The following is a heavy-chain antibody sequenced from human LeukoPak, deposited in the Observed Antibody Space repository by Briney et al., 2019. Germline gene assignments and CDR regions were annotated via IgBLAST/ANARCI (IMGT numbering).Heavy chain of an antibody. CDR3: ARGGGCSDTSCYNFDY. CDR1: GSISSYY. J-gene: IGHJ4*02. Sequence: SVTLSLTCTVSGSISSYYWSWIRQSAGKGLEWIGRIYTSGSTNYSPSLKSRATMSVDTSKNQFSLQLRSLTAADTAVYYCARGGGCSDTSCYNFDYWGQGTLVTVSS. CDR2: IYTSGST. D-gene: IGHD2-2*02. V-gene: IGHV4-4*07.